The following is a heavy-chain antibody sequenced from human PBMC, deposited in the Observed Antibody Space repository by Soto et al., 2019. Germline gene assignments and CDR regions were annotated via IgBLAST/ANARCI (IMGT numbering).Heavy chain of an antibody. Sequence: SETLSLTCTVSGGSINSGGYSWTWIRQPPGKGLEWIGFIYHTGTTYYNPSLKSRVTISVDRSKNQFSLKLNSVTAADTAVYYCARGVIFYDSSGSSWFDLWGQGALVTVSS. CDR1: GGSINSGGYS. D-gene: IGHD3-22*01. V-gene: IGHV4-30-2*01. J-gene: IGHJ5*02. CDR3: ARGVIFYDSSGSSWFDL. CDR2: IYHTGTT.